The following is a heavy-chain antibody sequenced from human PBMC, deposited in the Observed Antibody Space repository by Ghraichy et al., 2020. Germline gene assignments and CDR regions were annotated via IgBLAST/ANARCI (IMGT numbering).Heavy chain of an antibody. J-gene: IGHJ2*01. CDR2: IYYSGST. CDR3: ARESSSRYWYFDL. Sequence: SETLSLTCTVSGGSISSYYWSWIRQPPGKGLEWIGYIYYSGSTNYNPSLKRRVTISVDTSKNQFSLKLSSVTAADTAVYYCARESSSRYWYFDLWGRGTRVTVSS. V-gene: IGHV4-59*01. D-gene: IGHD6-13*01. CDR1: GGSISSYY.